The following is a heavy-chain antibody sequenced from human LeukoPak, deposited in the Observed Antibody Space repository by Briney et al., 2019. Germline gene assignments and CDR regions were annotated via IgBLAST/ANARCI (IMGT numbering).Heavy chain of an antibody. V-gene: IGHV1-46*01. Sequence: ASVKVSCKASGYTFTSYYMHWVRQAPGQGLEWMGIINPSGGSTSYAQKFQGRVTMTEDTSTDTAYMELSSLRSEDTAVYYCATDLGGSSSWYGADYWGQGTLVTVSS. J-gene: IGHJ4*02. CDR2: INPSGGST. CDR3: ATDLGGSSSWYGADY. CDR1: GYTFTSYY. D-gene: IGHD6-13*01.